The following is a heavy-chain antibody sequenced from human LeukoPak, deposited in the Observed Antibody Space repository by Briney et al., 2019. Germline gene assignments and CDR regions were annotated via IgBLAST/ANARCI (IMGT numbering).Heavy chain of an antibody. J-gene: IGHJ5*02. CDR3: ARDVGTPYYYGSGSSNWFDP. D-gene: IGHD3-10*01. CDR1: GFTFSSYA. CDR2: ISYDGSNK. Sequence: QPGGSLRLSCAASGFTFSSYAMHWVRQAPGKGLEWVAVISYDGSNKYYADSVKGRFTISRDNSKNTLYLQMNSLRAEDTAVYYCARDVGTPYYYGSGSSNWFDPWGQGTLDTVSS. V-gene: IGHV3-30-3*01.